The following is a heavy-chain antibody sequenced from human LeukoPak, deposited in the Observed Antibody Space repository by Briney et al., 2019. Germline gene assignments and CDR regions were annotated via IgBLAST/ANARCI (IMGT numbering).Heavy chain of an antibody. J-gene: IGHJ5*02. CDR2: ISTSSSYI. Sequence: GGSLRLSCAASGFTFSSYSMNWVRQAPGKGLEWVSSISTSSSYIYHADSVKGRFAISRDNAKNSLYLQMNSLRAEDTAVYYCARDRGETYDFWSGSPPNWFDPWGQGTLVTVSS. D-gene: IGHD3-3*01. CDR3: ARDRGETYDFWSGSPPNWFDP. V-gene: IGHV3-21*01. CDR1: GFTFSSYS.